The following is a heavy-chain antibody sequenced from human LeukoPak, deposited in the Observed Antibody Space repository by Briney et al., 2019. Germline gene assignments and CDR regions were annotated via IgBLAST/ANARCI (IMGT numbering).Heavy chain of an antibody. CDR1: GFTFSSYS. Sequence: PGGSLRLSCAASGFTFSSYSMNWVRQAPGKGLEWVSSISSSSSYIYYADSVKGRFTISRDNAKNSLYLQVNSLRAEDTAVYYCASVAKAVAGTLDYWGQGTLVTVSS. D-gene: IGHD6-19*01. J-gene: IGHJ4*02. V-gene: IGHV3-21*01. CDR2: ISSSSSYI. CDR3: ASVAKAVAGTLDY.